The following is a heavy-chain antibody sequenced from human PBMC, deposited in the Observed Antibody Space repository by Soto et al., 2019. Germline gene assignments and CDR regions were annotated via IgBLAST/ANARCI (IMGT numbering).Heavy chain of an antibody. D-gene: IGHD3-22*01. Sequence: SETLSLTCTVSGGSINSYYWYWIRQPAGKGLEWIGRIYISGSTNYNPSLKSRVTMSIDTSKNQFSLKLSSVTAADTAVYYCARQERGFTYYYDSSGYYYTHWGQGTLVTVYS. CDR2: IYISGST. CDR1: GGSINSYY. J-gene: IGHJ4*02. CDR3: ARQERGFTYYYDSSGYYYTH. V-gene: IGHV4-4*07.